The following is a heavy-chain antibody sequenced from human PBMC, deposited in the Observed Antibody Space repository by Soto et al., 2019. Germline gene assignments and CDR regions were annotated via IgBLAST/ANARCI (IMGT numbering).Heavy chain of an antibody. CDR3: ARLLRYFDWQQYFDL. V-gene: IGHV4-4*02. Sequence: QVQLQESGPGLVKPSGTLSLTCAVSGGSISSSNWWSWVRQPPGKGLEWIGEIYHSGSTNYNPSLQSRVTISVDKSKNQFSLKLSSVTAADMAVYYCARLLRYFDWQQYFDLWGRGTLVTVSS. CDR1: GGSISSSNW. CDR2: IYHSGST. J-gene: IGHJ2*01. D-gene: IGHD3-9*01.